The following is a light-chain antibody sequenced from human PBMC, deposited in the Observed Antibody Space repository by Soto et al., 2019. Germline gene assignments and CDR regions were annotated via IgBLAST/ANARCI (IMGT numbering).Light chain of an antibody. CDR2: EAS. CDR3: QQTRSYPST. J-gene: IGKJ4*01. V-gene: IGKV1-9*01. CDR1: QDINSY. Sequence: DIQMTQSPSTVSASVGDRVRLTCRASQDINSYLAWYQQKPGKAPNLLIYEASILQRGVPSRFSGSISGTDFTLTISSLQAEDFATYYCQQTRSYPSTFGGGTKVDIK.